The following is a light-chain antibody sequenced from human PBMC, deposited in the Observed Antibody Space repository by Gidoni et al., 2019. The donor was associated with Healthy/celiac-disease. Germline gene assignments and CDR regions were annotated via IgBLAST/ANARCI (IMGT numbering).Light chain of an antibody. V-gene: IGKV3-15*01. CDR3: QQYNNWPLT. CDR1: QSVSSN. Sequence: ELVMTQYPATLSVSPGQRATLSCRASQSVSSNLAWYQQKPGQAPRLLIYGASTRATGIPARFSGSVSGTEFTLTISSLQSEDFAVYYCQQYNNWPLTFGGGTKVEIK. CDR2: GAS. J-gene: IGKJ4*01.